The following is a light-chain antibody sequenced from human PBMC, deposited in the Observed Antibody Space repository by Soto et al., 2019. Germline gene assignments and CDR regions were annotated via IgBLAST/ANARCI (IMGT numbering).Light chain of an antibody. V-gene: IGLV2-14*01. CDR3: SSYTSSSTLV. CDR2: DVS. Sequence: QSALTQPASVSGSPGQSITISCTGTSSDVGSYHYVSWYQQHPGKAPKLMIYDVSNRPSGVSNRFSGSKSGNRASLTISGLQAEDEADYYCSSYTSSSTLVFGGGTKLTVL. J-gene: IGLJ2*01. CDR1: SSDVGSYHY.